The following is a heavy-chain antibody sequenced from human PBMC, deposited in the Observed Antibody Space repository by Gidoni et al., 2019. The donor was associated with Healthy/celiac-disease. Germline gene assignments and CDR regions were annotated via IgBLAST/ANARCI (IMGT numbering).Heavy chain of an antibody. D-gene: IGHD1-26*01. Sequence: QVQLVESGGGVVQPGRSLRLSCAASGFTFSSDGMHWVRQAPGKGLEWVAVISYDGSNKYYADSVKGRFTISRDNSKNTLYLQMNSLRAEDTAVYYCAKAPEGAFYIFDYWGQGTLVTVSS. CDR1: GFTFSSDG. CDR2: ISYDGSNK. J-gene: IGHJ4*02. V-gene: IGHV3-30*18. CDR3: AKAPEGAFYIFDY.